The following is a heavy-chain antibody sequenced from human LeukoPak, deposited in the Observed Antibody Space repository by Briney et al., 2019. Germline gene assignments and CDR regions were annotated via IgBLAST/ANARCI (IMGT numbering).Heavy chain of an antibody. Sequence: PGGSLRLSCAASGFTFSSNTMNWVRQAPGKGLEWVSHIGTSSSTIYYADSVKGRFTISRDNAKKSLYLQMHSLRAEDTAVYYCARGKLYDGYTFDPWGQGTLVTVSS. J-gene: IGHJ5*02. CDR2: IGTSSSTI. CDR1: GFTFSSNT. CDR3: ARGKLYDGYTFDP. V-gene: IGHV3-48*04. D-gene: IGHD5-24*01.